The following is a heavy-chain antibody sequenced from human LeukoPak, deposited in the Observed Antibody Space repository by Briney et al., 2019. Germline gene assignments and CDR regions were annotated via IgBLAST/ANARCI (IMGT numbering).Heavy chain of an antibody. V-gene: IGHV4-4*07. J-gene: IGHJ4*02. CDR2: IYPSGCT. D-gene: IGHD1-1*01. CDR3: ARNKRLGWERADTTFDY. CDR1: GGYISTYY. Sequence: PSETLSLTCTVSGGYISTYYWSWIRQPAGKGLEWIGRIYPSGCTNYNPSLKSRLAMSVDTSKNQFSLRLSSVTAADTAVYYCARNKRLGWERADTTFDYWGRGTLVTVSS.